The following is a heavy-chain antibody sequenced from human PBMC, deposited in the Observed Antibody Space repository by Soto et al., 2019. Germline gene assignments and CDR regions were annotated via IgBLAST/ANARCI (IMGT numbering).Heavy chain of an antibody. CDR2: ISAYSSNT. CDR3: ARDADILTGYYTSGWFDP. V-gene: IGHV1-18*01. J-gene: IGHJ5*02. D-gene: IGHD3-9*01. Sequence: GASVKVSCKASGYTFTSYGISWVRQAPGQGLEWMGWISAYSSNTNYAQKLQGRLTMTTDTSTSTAYMELRSLRSDDTAVYYCARDADILTGYYTSGWFDPWGQGTLVTVSS. CDR1: GYTFTSYG.